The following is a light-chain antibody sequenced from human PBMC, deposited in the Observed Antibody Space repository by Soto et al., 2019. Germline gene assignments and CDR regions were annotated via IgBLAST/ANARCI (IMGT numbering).Light chain of an antibody. V-gene: IGLV2-23*01. CDR1: SSDVGSYNL. CDR2: EGS. J-gene: IGLJ1*01. Sequence: QSALAQPASVSGSPGQSITISCTGTSSDVGSYNLVSWYQQHPGKAPQLMIYEGSKGPSGVSNRFSGSKAGYTPSLTIAGLQAEDEADYYCCSYAGSSTYGFGTGTKVTVL. CDR3: CSYAGSSTYG.